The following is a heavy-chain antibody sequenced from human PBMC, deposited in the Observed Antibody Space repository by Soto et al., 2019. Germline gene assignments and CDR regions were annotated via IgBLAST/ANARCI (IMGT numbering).Heavy chain of an antibody. Sequence: ASVKVSCKASGGTFSSYAISWVRQAPGQGLEWMGWINPNSGGTNYAQKFQGRVTMTRDTSISTAYMELSRLRSDDTAVYYCARGLTYYYDSSGYYNGLMDVWGQGTTVTVSS. D-gene: IGHD3-22*01. V-gene: IGHV1-2*02. CDR1: GGTFSSYA. CDR3: ARGLTYYYDSSGYYNGLMDV. J-gene: IGHJ6*02. CDR2: INPNSGGT.